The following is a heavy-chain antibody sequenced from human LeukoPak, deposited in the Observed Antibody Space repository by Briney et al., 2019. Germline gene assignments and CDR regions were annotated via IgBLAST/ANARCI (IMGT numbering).Heavy chain of an antibody. V-gene: IGHV4-39*01. CDR2: IYYSGST. J-gene: IGHJ3*02. CDR1: GGSISSSSYY. CDR3: ASSPYAFDI. Sequence: PSETLSLTCTVSGGSISSSSYYWGWIRQTPGKGLEWIGSIYYSGSTDYNPSLKSRVTISVDTTKNQFSLKLSSVTAADTAVYYCASSPYAFDIWGQGTMVTVSS.